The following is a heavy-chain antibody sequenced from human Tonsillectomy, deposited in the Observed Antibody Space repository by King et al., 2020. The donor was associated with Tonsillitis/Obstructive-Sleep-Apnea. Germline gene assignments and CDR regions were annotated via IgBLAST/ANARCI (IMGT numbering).Heavy chain of an antibody. CDR2: IWYDGSNK. D-gene: IGHD2-2*01. CDR1: GFTFSSYG. Sequence: VQLVESGGGVVQPGRSLRLSCAASGFTFSSYGMHWVRQAPGKGLEWVAVIWYDGSNKYYADSMKGRFTISRDNSKNTLYLQMNSLRAEDTAVYYCARLSSTSWMEDYWGQGTLVTVSS. V-gene: IGHV3-33*01. J-gene: IGHJ4*02. CDR3: ARLSSTSWMEDY.